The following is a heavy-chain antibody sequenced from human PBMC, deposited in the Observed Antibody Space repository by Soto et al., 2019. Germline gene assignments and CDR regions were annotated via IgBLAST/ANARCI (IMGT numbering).Heavy chain of an antibody. CDR2: IDYNEINQ. CDR1: GFTFSNYG. D-gene: IGHD2-2*01. V-gene: IGHV3-33*01. J-gene: IGHJ4*02. CDR3: ARDFCPVPTCYDL. Sequence: PGGSLRLSCVASGFTFSNYGMQWVRQAPGKGLEWVAGIDYNEINQYYIDHVKGRFTISRDQSKNKLYLQMNSLRAEDTAVYYCARDFCPVPTCYDLWGQGVLVTV.